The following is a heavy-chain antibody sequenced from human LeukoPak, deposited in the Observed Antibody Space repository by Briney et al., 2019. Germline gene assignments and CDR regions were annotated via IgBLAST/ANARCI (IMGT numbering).Heavy chain of an antibody. CDR1: GYTFTSYY. Sequence: ASVKVSCKASGYTFTSYYMHWVRQAPGQGLEWMGIINPSGGSTSYAQKFQGRVTITADESTSTAYMELSSLRSEDTAVYYCAREPYYDFWSGYYLDYWGQGTLVTVSS. CDR2: INPSGGST. V-gene: IGHV1-46*01. D-gene: IGHD3-3*01. CDR3: AREPYYDFWSGYYLDY. J-gene: IGHJ4*02.